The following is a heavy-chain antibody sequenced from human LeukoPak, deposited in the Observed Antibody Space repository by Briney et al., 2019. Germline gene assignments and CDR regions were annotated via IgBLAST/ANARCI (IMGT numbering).Heavy chain of an antibody. CDR2: TSSGGSIK. CDR1: RFTFSDYY. Sequence: IPGGSLRLSCAASRFTFSDYYMSWVLQAPGKGLWWVTYTSSGGSIKSYADSVKGRFSISRDSAKNSLYLEMNSLRAEDTAVYYCARVVRGGNSGYAFDIWGQGTMVTVSS. V-gene: IGHV3-11*01. J-gene: IGHJ3*02. D-gene: IGHD4-23*01. CDR3: ARVVRGGNSGYAFDI.